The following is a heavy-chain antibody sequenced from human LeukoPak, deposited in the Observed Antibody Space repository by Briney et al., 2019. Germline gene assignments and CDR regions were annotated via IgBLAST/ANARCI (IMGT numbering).Heavy chain of an antibody. V-gene: IGHV1-24*01. J-gene: IGHJ4*02. D-gene: IGHD6-19*01. CDR1: GYTLTELS. Sequence: ASVTVSCKVSGYTLTELSMHWVRQAPGKGLEWMGGFDPEDGETIYAQKFQGRVTMTEDTSTDTAYMELSSLRSEDTAVYYCATDVREDSWLDLDYWGQGTLVTVSS. CDR2: FDPEDGET. CDR3: ATDVREDSWLDLDY.